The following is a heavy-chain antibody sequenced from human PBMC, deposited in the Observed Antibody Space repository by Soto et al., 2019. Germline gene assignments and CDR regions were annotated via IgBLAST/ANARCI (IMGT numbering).Heavy chain of an antibody. CDR1: GFTFSSYS. V-gene: IGHV3-48*04. J-gene: IGHJ4*02. Sequence: GGSLRLSCAASGFTFSSYSMHWVRQAPGKGLEWVSYIFNYGDIVYYADSVRGRFSISRDNARNSLYLQMNSLRAEDTALYYCANNLRGYRGYGGFDHWGQGTLVTVSS. CDR2: IFNYGDIV. CDR3: ANNLRGYRGYGGFDH. D-gene: IGHD5-12*01.